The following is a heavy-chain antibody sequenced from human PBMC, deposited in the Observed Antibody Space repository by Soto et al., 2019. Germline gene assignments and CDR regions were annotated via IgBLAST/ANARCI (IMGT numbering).Heavy chain of an antibody. V-gene: IGHV3-48*01. J-gene: IGHJ6*03. CDR3: APLHQGLANMVV. CDR1: GFTFSSYS. Sequence: GGSLRLSCAASGFTFSSYSMNWVRQAPGKGLEWVSYITSGSTSMYYADSVKGRFTISRDNARNSLYLQMNSLGADDTAVYYCAPLHQGLANMVVWGKGTTVTVSS. D-gene: IGHD5-12*01. CDR2: ITSGSTSM.